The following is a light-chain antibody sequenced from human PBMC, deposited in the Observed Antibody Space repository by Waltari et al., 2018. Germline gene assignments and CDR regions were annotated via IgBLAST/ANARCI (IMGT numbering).Light chain of an antibody. Sequence: QSALTQPASVSGSPGQSLTISCTGTTSDIGGYNYVSWYQQRPGRAPKLIIYDVTDRPAGISIRFSGPKSGDAASLTISGLRAEGGAYYYCTSYTTTSTLVLFGGGTKLTGL. CDR2: DVT. CDR1: TSDIGGYNY. V-gene: IGLV2-14*03. CDR3: TSYTTTSTLVL. J-gene: IGLJ2*01.